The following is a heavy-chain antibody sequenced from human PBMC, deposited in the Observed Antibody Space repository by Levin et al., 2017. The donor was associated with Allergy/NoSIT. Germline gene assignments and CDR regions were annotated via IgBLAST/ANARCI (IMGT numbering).Heavy chain of an antibody. V-gene: IGHV1-2*02. CDR3: AASSGYQTDAFDI. CDR1: GYTFTGYY. D-gene: IGHD3-22*01. Sequence: ASVKVSCKASGYTFTGYYMHWVRQAPGQGLEWMGWINPNSGGTNYAQKFQGRVTMTRDTSISTAYMELSRLRSDDTAVYYCAASSGYQTDAFDIWGQGTMVTVSS. J-gene: IGHJ3*02. CDR2: INPNSGGT.